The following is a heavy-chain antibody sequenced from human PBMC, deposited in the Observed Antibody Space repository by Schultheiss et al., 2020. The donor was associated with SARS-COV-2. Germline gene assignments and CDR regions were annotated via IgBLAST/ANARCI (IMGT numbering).Heavy chain of an antibody. J-gene: IGHJ4*02. CDR1: GFTFSSYS. CDR3: ARDWTIASWAAALDY. V-gene: IGHV3-74*01. D-gene: IGHD6-13*01. CDR2: INSDGSST. Sequence: GGSLRLSCAVSGFTFSSYSMNWVRQAPGKGLVWVSRINSDGSSTSYADSVKGRFTISRDNAKNTLYLQMNSLRAEDTAVYYCARDWTIASWAAALDYWGQGTLVTVSS.